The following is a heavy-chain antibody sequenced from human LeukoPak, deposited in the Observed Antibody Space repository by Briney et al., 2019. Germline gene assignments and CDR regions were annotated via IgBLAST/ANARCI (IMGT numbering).Heavy chain of an antibody. CDR3: ATWAFYHGLDV. CDR1: GFAFQAFD. V-gene: IGHV3-43*02. Sequence: QPGGSLTLSCAASGFAFQAFDMNWVRQAPRKGLEWVSLINSVGTKTYYADSVRGRFTVSRDNSKNSPYLQMNSLRTEDTALYYCATWAFYHGLDVWGQGSTVTISS. D-gene: IGHD1-26*01. CDR2: INSVGTKT. J-gene: IGHJ6*02.